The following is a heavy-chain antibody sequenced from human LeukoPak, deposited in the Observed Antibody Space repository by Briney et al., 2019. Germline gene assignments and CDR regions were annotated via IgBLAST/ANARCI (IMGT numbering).Heavy chain of an antibody. CDR3: ARLPQWGGTYHFDY. CDR1: GYSFTNHW. CDR2: IYPGDSDT. D-gene: IGHD1-26*01. J-gene: IGHJ4*02. V-gene: IGHV5-51*01. Sequence: GESLKISCKGSGYSFTNHWIGWVRQMPGKGLEWMGTIYPGDSDTRYSPSFQGQVTISADKSISTAYLQWSSLKASDTAMYYCARLPQWGGTYHFDYWGQGTLLTVSS.